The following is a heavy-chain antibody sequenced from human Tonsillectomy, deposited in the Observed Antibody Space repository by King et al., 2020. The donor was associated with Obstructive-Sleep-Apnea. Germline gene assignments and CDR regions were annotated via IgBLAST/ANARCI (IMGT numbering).Heavy chain of an antibody. CDR2: ISNTAHA. D-gene: IGHD3-22*01. V-gene: IGHV4-31*11. J-gene: IGHJ4*02. Sequence: VQLQESGPRLVKPSQTLSLTCAVSGGSISSSAYFWSWIRQHPGKGLELIGYISNTAHAYYNPSLNSRPTISVDTSKNHFSLNLSSVTAADTAVYYCGRVPYDSSGYGYFDYWGQGSVVTVSP. CDR1: GGSISSSAYF. CDR3: GRVPYDSSGYGYFDY.